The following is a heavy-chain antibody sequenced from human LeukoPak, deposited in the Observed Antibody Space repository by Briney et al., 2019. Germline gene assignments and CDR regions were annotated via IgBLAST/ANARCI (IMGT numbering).Heavy chain of an antibody. V-gene: IGHV3-9*01. D-gene: IGHD5-12*01. Sequence: GGSLRLSCAASELTVTSNYMSWVRQAPGKGLEWVSGINWNSDSIGYADSVKGRFTTFRDNAKNSLYLQMNSLRAEDTAFHYCAINGGGDSGYGNFDYWGQGTLVTVSS. CDR3: AINGGGDSGYGNFDY. CDR1: ELTVTSNY. CDR2: INWNSDSI. J-gene: IGHJ4*02.